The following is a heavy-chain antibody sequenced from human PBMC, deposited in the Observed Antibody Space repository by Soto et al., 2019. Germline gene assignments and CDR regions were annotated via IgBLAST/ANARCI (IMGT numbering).Heavy chain of an antibody. CDR1: GGTFSSYA. D-gene: IGHD5-12*01. CDR3: ARLGYSGYDGRGAYYYYCMDV. Sequence: QVQLVQSGAEVKKPGSSVKVSCKASGGTFSSYAISWVRQAPGQGLEWMGGSIPIFGTANYAQKFQGRVTITALESTSSAYMELSSLRFEDTAVYYCARLGYSGYDGRGAYYYYCMDVWGQGTTVTVSS. J-gene: IGHJ6*02. CDR2: SIPIFGTA. V-gene: IGHV1-69*01.